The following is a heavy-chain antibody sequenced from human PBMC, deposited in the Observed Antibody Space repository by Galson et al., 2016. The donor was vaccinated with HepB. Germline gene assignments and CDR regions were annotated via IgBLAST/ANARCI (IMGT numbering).Heavy chain of an antibody. CDR1: GFTFSGFG. Sequence: SLRLSCAASGFTFSGFGMHWVRQTPRKGLEWVALMSYDGSNIKYADSVKGRFTISRDNSKNTLYLQMNSLRSEDTAVYYCAKDLMGHQDVWGKGTTVIVSS. D-gene: IGHD5-24*01. CDR3: AKDLMGHQDV. CDR2: MSYDGSNI. J-gene: IGHJ6*04. V-gene: IGHV3-30*18.